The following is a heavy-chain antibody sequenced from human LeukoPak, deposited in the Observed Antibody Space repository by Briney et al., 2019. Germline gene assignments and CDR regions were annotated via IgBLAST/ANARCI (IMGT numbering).Heavy chain of an antibody. D-gene: IGHD3-22*01. V-gene: IGHV3-30-3*01. CDR2: ISYDGSNK. CDR1: GFTFSSYA. CDR3: ARDYYDSSGYYRLGAFDI. J-gene: IGHJ3*02. Sequence: GRSLRLSCAASGFTFSSYAMHWVRQAPGKGLEWVAVISYDGSNKYYADSVKGRFTISRDNSKNTLYLQMNSLGAGDTAVYYCARDYYDSSGYYRLGAFDIWGQGTMVTVSS.